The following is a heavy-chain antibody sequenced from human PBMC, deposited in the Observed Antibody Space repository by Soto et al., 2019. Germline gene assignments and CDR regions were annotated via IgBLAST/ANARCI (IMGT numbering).Heavy chain of an antibody. CDR1: GDSVSSNTAA. CDR2: TYYRSNWRH. CDR3: ARGVAGTGFDL. J-gene: IGHJ4*02. D-gene: IGHD6-19*01. Sequence: SQTLSLTCAISGDSVSSNTAAWNWIRSSPSRGLEWLGRTYYRSNWRHDYAVSVKSRITVNPDTSKNHFSLQLNSVTPDDTAVYYCARGVAGTGFDLWGQGTMVTVYS. V-gene: IGHV6-1*01.